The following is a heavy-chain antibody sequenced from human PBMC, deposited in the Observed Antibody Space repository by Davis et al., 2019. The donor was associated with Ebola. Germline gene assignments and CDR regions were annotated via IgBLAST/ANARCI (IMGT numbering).Heavy chain of an antibody. D-gene: IGHD3-22*01. V-gene: IGHV3-53*01. CDR2: IYSGGST. CDR3: ARVLKGYYDSSGFPYYYYGMDV. Sequence: GESLKISCAASGFTVSSNYISWVRQAPGKGLEWVSVIYSGGSTYYADSVKGRFTISRDNSKNTLYLQMNSLRAEDTAVYYCARVLKGYYDSSGFPYYYYGMDVWGQGTTVTVSS. J-gene: IGHJ6*02. CDR1: GFTVSSNY.